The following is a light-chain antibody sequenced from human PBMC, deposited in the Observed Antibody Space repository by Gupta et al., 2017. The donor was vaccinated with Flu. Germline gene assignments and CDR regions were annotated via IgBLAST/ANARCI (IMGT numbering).Light chain of an antibody. CDR2: KAS. CDR3: QQYNNYPWT. V-gene: IGKV1-5*03. CDR1: QNIDAW. Sequence: PSTRSASLGARVTITCRASQNIDAWLAWYQQRPGKAPSLLIYKASTLQSGVPSRFSGSGSGTEFTLAISSLQPDDLATYYCQQYNNYPWTFGHGTKV. J-gene: IGKJ1*01.